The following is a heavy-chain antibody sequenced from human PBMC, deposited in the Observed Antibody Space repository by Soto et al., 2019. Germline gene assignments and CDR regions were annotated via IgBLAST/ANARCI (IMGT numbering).Heavy chain of an antibody. D-gene: IGHD3-3*01. CDR3: VRVGVVIPHLNWFDP. CDR2: IGSSGGYI. CDR1: GFTFSSYS. Sequence: EVQLVESGGGLVKPGGSLRLSCAVSGFTFSSYSMNWVRQAPGKGLEWVSSIGSSGGYIYYADSVKGRFTISRDNAKNSLYLQMNSLRAEDTAPYFCVRVGVVIPHLNWFDPWGQGTLVTVSS. V-gene: IGHV3-21*01. J-gene: IGHJ5*02.